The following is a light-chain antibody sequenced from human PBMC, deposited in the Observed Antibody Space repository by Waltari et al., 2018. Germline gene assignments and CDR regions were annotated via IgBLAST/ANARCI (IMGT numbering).Light chain of an antibody. Sequence: DIVMTQSPDSLAVSLGERATINCKSSQSVLYSSNNKNYLAWYQQKPGQPPRVLIYWASTRESVVPDRVSGSGSGTDFTLNISSLQAEHVAVYYCQKYDTTPPTFGGGTKVEI. CDR2: WAS. CDR3: QKYDTTPPT. J-gene: IGKJ4*01. V-gene: IGKV4-1*01. CDR1: QSVLYSSNNKNY.